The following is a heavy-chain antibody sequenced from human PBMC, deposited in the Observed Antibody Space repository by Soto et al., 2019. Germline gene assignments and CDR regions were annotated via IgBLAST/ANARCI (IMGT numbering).Heavy chain of an antibody. V-gene: IGHV1-46*01. D-gene: IGHD3-3*01. Sequence: ASVKVSCKASGYTFTSYYMHWVRQAPGQGLEWMGIINPSGGSTSYAQKFQGRVTMTRDTSTSTVYMELSSLRSEDTAVYYCARDLPHTIFGARGYYYGMDVWGQGTTVTVYS. J-gene: IGHJ6*02. CDR1: GYTFTSYY. CDR3: ARDLPHTIFGARGYYYGMDV. CDR2: INPSGGST.